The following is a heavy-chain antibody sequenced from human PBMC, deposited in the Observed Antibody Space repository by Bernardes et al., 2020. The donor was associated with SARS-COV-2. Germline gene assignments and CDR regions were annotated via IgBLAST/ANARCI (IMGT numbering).Heavy chain of an antibody. CDR3: ARDPAIDGAGY. V-gene: IGHV3-7*01. D-gene: IGHD3-10*01. CDR1: GFSFRRSW. J-gene: IGHJ4*02. CDR2: INPDGSGT. Sequence: VGSLLRSCAASGFSFRRSWMSWARQAPGQGLEFVANINPDGSGTYYVDSLEGRFTISRDNARKSLFLQMNSLRADDSAVYYCARDPAIDGAGYWGQGTLVTVSS.